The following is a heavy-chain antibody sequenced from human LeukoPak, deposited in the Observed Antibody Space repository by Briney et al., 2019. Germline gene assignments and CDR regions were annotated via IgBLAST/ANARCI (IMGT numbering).Heavy chain of an antibody. CDR2: ISGSGGST. CDR1: GFTFSSYA. Sequence: GGSLRLSSAASGFTFSSYAMSWVRQAPGKGLEWVSAISGSGGSTYYADSVKGRFTISRDNSKNTLYLQMNSLRAEDTAVYYCAKEYSSSWPIEEYFQHWGQGTLVTVSS. J-gene: IGHJ1*01. CDR3: AKEYSSSWPIEEYFQH. V-gene: IGHV3-23*01. D-gene: IGHD6-13*01.